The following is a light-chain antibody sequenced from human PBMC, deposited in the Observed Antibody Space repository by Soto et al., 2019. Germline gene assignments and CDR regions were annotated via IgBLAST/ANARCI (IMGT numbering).Light chain of an antibody. V-gene: IGKV1-5*03. CDR2: EAS. CDR1: QSISTW. J-gene: IGKJ2*01. CDR3: HQYSTYPYT. Sequence: DIQMTQSPSTLSASVGDRVSVTCRASQSISTWLAWYQQKPGKAPKLLISEASNLESGVPPRFSGSGSGPEFTLTISCLQPDAFASYFCHQYSTYPYTFGQGTKLAIK.